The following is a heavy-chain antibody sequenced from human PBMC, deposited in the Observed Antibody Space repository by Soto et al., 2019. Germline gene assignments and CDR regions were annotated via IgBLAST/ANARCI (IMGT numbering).Heavy chain of an antibody. CDR1: GFTFSSYG. D-gene: IGHD3-22*01. V-gene: IGHV3-33*01. J-gene: IGHJ4*02. CDR3: AREGYYDSSGYPQTFDY. Sequence: GGSLRLSCAASGFTFSSYGMHWVRQAPGKGLEWVAVIWYDGSNKYYADSVKGRFTISRDNSKNTLYLQMNSLRAEDTAVYYCAREGYYDSSGYPQTFDYWGQGTLVTVSS. CDR2: IWYDGSNK.